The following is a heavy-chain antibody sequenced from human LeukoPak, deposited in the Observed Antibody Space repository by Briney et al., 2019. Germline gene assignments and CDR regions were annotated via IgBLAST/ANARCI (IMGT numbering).Heavy chain of an antibody. Sequence: SETLSLTCTVSGGSISSSSYYWGWIRQPPGKGLEWIGSIYYSGSTYYNPSLKSRVTISVDTSKNQFSLKLSSVTAADTAVYYCAVVRGVEPLGWGQGTLVTVSS. CDR2: IYYSGST. CDR1: GGSISSSSYY. CDR3: AVVRGVEPLG. J-gene: IGHJ4*02. D-gene: IGHD3-10*01. V-gene: IGHV4-39*01.